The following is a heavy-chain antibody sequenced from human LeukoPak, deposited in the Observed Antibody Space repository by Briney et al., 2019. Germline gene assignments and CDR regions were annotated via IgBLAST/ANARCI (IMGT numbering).Heavy chain of an antibody. CDR3: TRGYSSANY. D-gene: IGHD5-18*01. Sequence: GGSLRLSCAASGFTFSSAWMSWVRQAPGKGLEWVGRIKSKTDGGTTDYAAPVKGRFTISRDDSENTLYMEMNSLKTEDTAVYYCTRGYSSANYWGQGTLVTVSS. V-gene: IGHV3-15*01. CDR2: IKSKTDGGTT. J-gene: IGHJ4*02. CDR1: GFTFSSAW.